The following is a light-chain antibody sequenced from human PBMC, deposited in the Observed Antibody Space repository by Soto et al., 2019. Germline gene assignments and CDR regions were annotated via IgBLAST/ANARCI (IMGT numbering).Light chain of an antibody. CDR1: QDISNY. CDR2: DAS. CDR3: QQYDNFPYT. Sequence: DNQMTQSPSSLSASVGDRVTITCQASQDISNYLNWYQQKPGKAPKLLIYDASNLETGVPSRFGGSGSGTDFTFTITSLQPEDIATYYCQQYDNFPYTFGQGTKLEI. J-gene: IGKJ2*01. V-gene: IGKV1-33*01.